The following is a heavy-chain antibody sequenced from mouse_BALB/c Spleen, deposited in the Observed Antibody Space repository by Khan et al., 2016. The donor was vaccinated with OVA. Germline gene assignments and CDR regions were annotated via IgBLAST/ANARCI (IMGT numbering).Heavy chain of an antibody. D-gene: IGHD1-2*01. V-gene: IGHV14-3*02. CDR3: AYSLLLYAISY. Sequence: VQLQQSGAELVGPGATVKLSCTASGLHIKDTYVHWVKQRPEQGLEWIGRIVAAYGKTKYEPKLQGKATITADPSSKTADLQTRSLPSADTAVYYCAYSLLLYAISYCVQGTSVPVSS. CDR1: GLHIKDTY. CDR2: IVAAYGKT. J-gene: IGHJ4*01.